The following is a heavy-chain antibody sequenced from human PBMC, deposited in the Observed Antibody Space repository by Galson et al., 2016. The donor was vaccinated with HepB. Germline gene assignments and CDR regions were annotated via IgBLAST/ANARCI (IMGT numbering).Heavy chain of an antibody. D-gene: IGHD1-14*01. CDR1: GFPFSAYW. CDR3: ARENHYVLDV. J-gene: IGHJ6*02. Sequence: SLRLSCAATGFPFSAYWTQWVRQVPGKGLVWVSRLTTDGIIGYADSVMGRFTISRDNAKNTLYLHMDSLRAEDTAVYYCARENHYVLDVWGQGTTVTVSS. V-gene: IGHV3-74*01. CDR2: LTTDGIIG.